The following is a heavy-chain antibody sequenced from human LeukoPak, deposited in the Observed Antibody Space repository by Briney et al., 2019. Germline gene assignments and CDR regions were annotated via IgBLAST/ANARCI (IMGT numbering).Heavy chain of an antibody. CDR3: ATLPTLAAWELSKGYFDY. J-gene: IGHJ4*02. D-gene: IGHD1-26*01. CDR1: GYTLTELS. V-gene: IGHV1-24*01. CDR2: FDPEDGES. Sequence: ASVKVSCKVSGYTLTELSMHWVRQAPGKGLEWMGGFDPEDGESIYAQKFQGRVTMTEDTSTDTAYMELSSLRSEDTAVYYCATLPTLAAWELSKGYFDYWGQGTLVTVSS.